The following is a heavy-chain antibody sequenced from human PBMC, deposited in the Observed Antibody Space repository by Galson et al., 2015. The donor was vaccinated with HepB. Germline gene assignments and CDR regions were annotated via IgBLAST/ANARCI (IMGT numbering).Heavy chain of an antibody. Sequence: SLRLSCAASGFTFSSYGMHWVRQAPGKGLEWVAVISYDGSYKYYADSVKGRFTISRDNSKNTLYLQMNSLRAEDTAVYYCAKGRYGVRSRSSALEYWGQGVLVTVSS. CDR2: ISYDGSYK. CDR3: AKGRYGVRSRSSALEY. D-gene: IGHD6-6*01. J-gene: IGHJ4*02. V-gene: IGHV3-30*18. CDR1: GFTFSSYG.